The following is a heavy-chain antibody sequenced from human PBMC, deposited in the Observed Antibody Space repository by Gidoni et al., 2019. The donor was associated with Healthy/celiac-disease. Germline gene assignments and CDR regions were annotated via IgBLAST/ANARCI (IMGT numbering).Heavy chain of an antibody. V-gene: IGHV2-70*15. CDR1: GFSLSTSGMC. J-gene: IGHJ6*02. Sequence: HVTLRESGPALVKPTQTLTLTCTFSGFSLSTSGMCVSWIRQPPGKALEWLARIDWDDDKYYSTSLKTRLTISKDTSKNQVVLTMTNMDPVDTATYYCARIQRKTTVVTPPYYYYYYGMDVWGQGTTVTVSS. CDR3: ARIQRKTTVVTPPYYYYYYGMDV. D-gene: IGHD4-17*01. CDR2: IDWDDDK.